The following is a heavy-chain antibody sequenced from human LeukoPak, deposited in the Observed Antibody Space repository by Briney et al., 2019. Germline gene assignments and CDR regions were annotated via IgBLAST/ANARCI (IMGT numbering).Heavy chain of an antibody. J-gene: IGHJ6*02. CDR1: GFTFSSYA. V-gene: IGHV3-30-3*01. CDR2: ISYDGSNK. Sequence: GGSLRFSCAASGFTFSSYAMHWVRQAPGKGLEWVAVISYDGSNKYYADSVKGRFTISRDNSKNTLYLQMNSLRAEDTAVYYCAREEVRGAREYYYGMDVWGQGTTVTVSS. D-gene: IGHD3-10*01. CDR3: AREEVRGAREYYYGMDV.